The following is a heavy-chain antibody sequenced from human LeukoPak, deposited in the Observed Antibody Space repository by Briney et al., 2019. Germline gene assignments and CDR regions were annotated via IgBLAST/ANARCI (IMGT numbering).Heavy chain of an antibody. CDR2: INPSGGST. CDR1: GYTFTSYY. D-gene: IGHD6-13*01. CDR3: ARVEAGIGTVDY. V-gene: IGHV1-46*01. J-gene: IGHJ4*02. Sequence: GASVNVSCKASGYTFTSYYMHWVRQAPGQGLEWMGIINPSGGSTSYAQKFQGRVTMTRDTSTSTVYMELSSLRSEDTAVYYCARVEAGIGTVDYWGQGTLVTVSS.